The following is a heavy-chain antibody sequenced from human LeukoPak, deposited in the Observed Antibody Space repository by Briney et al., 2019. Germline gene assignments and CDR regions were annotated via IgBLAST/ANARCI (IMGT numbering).Heavy chain of an antibody. CDR1: GFTFSDYD. Sequence: GGSLRLSCAASGFTFSDYDMRWIRQAPGKGLEWVSYISTSGSNIYYADSVKGRFTISRDNAKNSLYLQVNSLRAEDTAVYYRLSGSYSHWGQGTLVTVSS. V-gene: IGHV3-11*04. CDR3: LSGSYSH. D-gene: IGHD1-26*01. J-gene: IGHJ4*02. CDR2: ISTSGSNI.